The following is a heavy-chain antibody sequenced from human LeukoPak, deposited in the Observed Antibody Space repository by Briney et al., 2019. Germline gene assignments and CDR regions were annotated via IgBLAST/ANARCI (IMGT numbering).Heavy chain of an antibody. V-gene: IGHV1-2*02. J-gene: IGHJ1*01. CDR2: INPNSGGT. Sequence: ASVKVSCKASGYTFTGYYMHWVRQAPGQGLEWMGWINPNSGGTNYAQKFQGRVTMTRDTSISTVYMELSGLRSDDTAVYYCARQGVFGGYGYGYGYWGQGTLVSVSS. CDR3: ARQGVFGGYGYGYGY. D-gene: IGHD5-18*01. CDR1: GYTFTGYY.